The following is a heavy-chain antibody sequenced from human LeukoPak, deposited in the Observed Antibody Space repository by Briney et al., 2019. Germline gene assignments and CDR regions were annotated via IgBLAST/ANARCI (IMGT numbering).Heavy chain of an antibody. CDR1: GYTFSSYG. V-gene: IGHV1-18*01. CDR2: ISGYNGNT. Sequence: ASVKVSCKASGYTFSSYGIAWVRQAPGQGFEWMGWISGYNGNTNYVQKLQGRVSMTTDTSTTTAYMELRSLTSDDTALYYCARSSLGTITAGPFDYWGQGTLVTVSS. J-gene: IGHJ4*02. D-gene: IGHD5-12*01. CDR3: ARSSLGTITAGPFDY.